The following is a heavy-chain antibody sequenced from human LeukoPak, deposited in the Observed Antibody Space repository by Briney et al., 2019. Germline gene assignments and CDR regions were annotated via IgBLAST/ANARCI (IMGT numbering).Heavy chain of an antibody. Sequence: WETLSLTCSVSGASITSYYWTWIRQFPGKGLEWIGYVYHTGSTNYNPSLRSRVTISTDTSKSQFSLNLNSVTAADTAIYYCTRLPPFTAFFDFWGPGILVSVS. D-gene: IGHD5-18*01. CDR1: GASITSYY. CDR3: TRLPPFTAFFDF. CDR2: VYHTGST. V-gene: IGHV4-59*13. J-gene: IGHJ4*02.